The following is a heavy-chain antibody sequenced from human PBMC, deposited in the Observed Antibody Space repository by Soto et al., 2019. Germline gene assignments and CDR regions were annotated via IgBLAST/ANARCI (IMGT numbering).Heavy chain of an antibody. V-gene: IGHV3-30-3*01. Sequence: QVQLVESGGGVVQPGRSLRLSCAASGFTFSSYAMHWVRQAPGKGLEWVAVISYDGSNKYYADSVKGRFTISRDNSKNTLYLQMNSLRAEDTAVYYCARGGQSIGVAGQVDYWGQGTLVTVSS. J-gene: IGHJ4*02. CDR3: ARGGQSIGVAGQVDY. CDR1: GFTFSSYA. CDR2: ISYDGSNK. D-gene: IGHD6-19*01.